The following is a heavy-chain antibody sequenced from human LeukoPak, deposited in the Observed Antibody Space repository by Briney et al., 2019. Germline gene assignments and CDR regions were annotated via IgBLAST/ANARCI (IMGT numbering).Heavy chain of an antibody. CDR1: GFTFSNAW. CDR3: ARFMGSGSYTPDY. Sequence: PGGSLRLSCAASGFTFSNAWMSWVRQAPGKGLEWVGRVKSKINGETPDYAAPVKGRFTISRDDSKNTLYLQMNSLSPEDTAVYYCARFMGSGSYTPDYWGRGTLVTVSS. V-gene: IGHV3-15*01. CDR2: VKSKINGETP. J-gene: IGHJ4*02. D-gene: IGHD3-10*01.